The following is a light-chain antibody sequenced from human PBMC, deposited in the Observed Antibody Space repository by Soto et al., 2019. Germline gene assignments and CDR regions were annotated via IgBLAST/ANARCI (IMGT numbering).Light chain of an antibody. CDR2: AAS. J-gene: IGKJ3*01. Sequence: DIQMTQSPSSLSASVGDRVTITCRASQSIRSYLNWYQQKPGKAPKLLIYAASSLQSGVPSRFSGSGSVTDFTLTISSLRPEDFSTYYCQQSYRTPQTFVPGTKVDIK. V-gene: IGKV1-39*01. CDR1: QSIRSY. CDR3: QQSYRTPQT.